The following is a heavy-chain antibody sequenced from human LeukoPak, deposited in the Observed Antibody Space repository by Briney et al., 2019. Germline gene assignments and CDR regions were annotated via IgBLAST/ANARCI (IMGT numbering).Heavy chain of an antibody. D-gene: IGHD3-22*01. V-gene: IGHV1-46*01. CDR1: GYTFTSYY. CDR3: AAYDSRTPFLFDY. Sequence: ASVKVSCKASGYTFTSYYMHWVRQAPGQGLEWMGIINPSGGSTSYAQKFQGRVTMTRDTSTSTVYMEPSSLRSEDTAVYYCAAYDSRTPFLFDYWGQGTLVTVSS. J-gene: IGHJ4*02. CDR2: INPSGGST.